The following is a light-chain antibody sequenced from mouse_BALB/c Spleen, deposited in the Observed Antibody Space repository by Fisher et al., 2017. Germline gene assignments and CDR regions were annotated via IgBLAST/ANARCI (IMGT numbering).Light chain of an antibody. CDR2: DTS. Sequence: IVLTQTPAIMSASPGEKVTMTCSASSSVSYMHWYQQKPGSSPRLLIYDTSNLASGVPVRFSGSGSGTSYSLTISRMEAEDAATYYCQQRSSYPLTFGAGTKLELK. CDR3: QQRSSYPLT. CDR1: SSVSY. V-gene: IGKV4-55*01. J-gene: IGKJ5*01.